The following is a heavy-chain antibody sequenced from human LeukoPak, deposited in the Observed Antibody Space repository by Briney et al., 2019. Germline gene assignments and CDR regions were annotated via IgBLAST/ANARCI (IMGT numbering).Heavy chain of an antibody. CDR1: GGSISSHY. V-gene: IGHV4-59*11. CDR2: ISNSGST. Sequence: PSETLSLTCTVSGGSISSHYWTWIRQSPVKGLEWIGDISNSGSTSYNPSLKSRVTISIDTSKNQFSLKLSSVTAADTAVYYCGRDALVGYFSYYYMDVWGKGATVTVSS. CDR3: GRDALVGYFSYYYMDV. D-gene: IGHD2-15*01. J-gene: IGHJ6*03.